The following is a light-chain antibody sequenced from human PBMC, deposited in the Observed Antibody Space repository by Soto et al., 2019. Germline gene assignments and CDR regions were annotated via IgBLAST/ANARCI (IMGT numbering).Light chain of an antibody. Sequence: EIVLTQSPATLSLSPWERATLSCRASQSVSSYLAWYQQKPGQPPRLLIYDVSNRGTGIPARFSGSGFGTDFTLTISSLEPEDFAVYYCQQRSNWPPSITFGQGTRLEIK. CDR1: QSVSSY. V-gene: IGKV3-11*01. J-gene: IGKJ5*01. CDR3: QQRSNWPPSIT. CDR2: DVS.